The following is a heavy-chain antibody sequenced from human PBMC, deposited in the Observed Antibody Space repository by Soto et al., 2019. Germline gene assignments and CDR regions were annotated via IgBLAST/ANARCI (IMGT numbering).Heavy chain of an antibody. V-gene: IGHV3-11*06. D-gene: IGHD1-1*01. CDR3: ARDLAWKRGKVGRYYYGMDV. CDR1: GFIFSDYY. CDR2: ISTRSTYT. J-gene: IGHJ6*02. Sequence: GSLRLSCAASGFIFSDYYMSWVRQTPGKGLEWISYISTRSTYTNYADSVKGRFTISRDSTKNSLYLQMDSLRVEDTAVYYCARDLAWKRGKVGRYYYGMDVWGQGTTVTVSS.